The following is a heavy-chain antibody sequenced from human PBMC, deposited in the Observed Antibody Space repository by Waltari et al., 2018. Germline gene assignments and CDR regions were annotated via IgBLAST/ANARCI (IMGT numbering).Heavy chain of an antibody. D-gene: IGHD5-12*01. V-gene: IGHV4-38-2*02. Sequence: QVQLQESGPGLVKPSEALSLTCAVSAYSISSTYCWGWIRQPPGKGLEWIGSICHSGSTYSNPSLKSLLSISVDTSKNQFSLKLSSVTAADTAVYYCARESSATDYYMDVWGKGTTVTVSS. CDR3: ARESSATDYYMDV. CDR2: ICHSGST. CDR1: AYSISSTYC. J-gene: IGHJ6*03.